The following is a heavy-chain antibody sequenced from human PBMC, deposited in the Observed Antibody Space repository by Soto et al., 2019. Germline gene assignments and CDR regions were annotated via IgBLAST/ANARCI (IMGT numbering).Heavy chain of an antibody. CDR1: GGSISSGDYY. CDR3: ARVEGIAVAGRNWFDP. J-gene: IGHJ5*02. CDR2: IYYSGST. D-gene: IGHD6-19*01. V-gene: IGHV4-30-4*01. Sequence: SETLSLTCTVSGGSISSGDYYWSWIRQPPGKGLEWIGYIYYSGSTYYNPSLKSRVTISVDTSKNQFSLKLSSVTAADTAVYYCARVEGIAVAGRNWFDPWGQGTLVTVS.